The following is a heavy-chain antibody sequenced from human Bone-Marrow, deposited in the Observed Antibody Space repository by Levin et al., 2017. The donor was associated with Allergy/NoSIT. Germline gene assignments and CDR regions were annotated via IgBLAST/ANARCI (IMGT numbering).Heavy chain of an antibody. D-gene: IGHD3-16*01. CDR2: IYWNHDR. CDR3: AHRRVYYDIEGYFDY. V-gene: IGHV2-5*01. Sequence: SLTTSGVGVGWIRPSPGKALECLAPIYWNHDRRYSSSLKSRLTITKDTSKNQVVLTMTNMDPVDTGTYYCAHRRVYYDIEGYFDYWGQGALVTVSS. J-gene: IGHJ4*02. CDR1: SLTTSGVG.